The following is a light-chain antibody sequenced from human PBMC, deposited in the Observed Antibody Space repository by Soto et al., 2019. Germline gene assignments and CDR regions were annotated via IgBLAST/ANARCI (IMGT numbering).Light chain of an antibody. Sequence: EIVLTQSPGTLSLSPGASATLSCRASQSVSTNLAWYQQKPGQVPRVLIYGASTRATEIPARFSGSGSGTEFTLTIDSLQSEDFAVYYCQQYNNWPRTFGQGTKVDIK. V-gene: IGKV3-15*01. J-gene: IGKJ1*01. CDR3: QQYNNWPRT. CDR2: GAS. CDR1: QSVSTN.